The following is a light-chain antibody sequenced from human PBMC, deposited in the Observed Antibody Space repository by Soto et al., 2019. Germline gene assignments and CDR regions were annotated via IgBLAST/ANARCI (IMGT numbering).Light chain of an antibody. Sequence: QSALTQPRSVSGSPGQSVTISCTGTSSDVGGYNYVSWYQQHPGKAPELMIYDVTKRPSGVPDRFSGSKSGNTASLTISGLQAEDEADYYCGSYVGTDTYSFGTGTKLTVL. V-gene: IGLV2-11*01. CDR3: GSYVGTDTYS. CDR2: DVT. J-gene: IGLJ1*01. CDR1: SSDVGGYNY.